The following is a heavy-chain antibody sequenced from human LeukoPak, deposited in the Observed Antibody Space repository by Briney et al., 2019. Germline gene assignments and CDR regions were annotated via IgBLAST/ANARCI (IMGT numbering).Heavy chain of an antibody. CDR3: ARSGGLCSGGRCYPNWFDS. D-gene: IGHD2-15*01. CDR1: GFTFNTYV. J-gene: IGHJ5*01. CDR2: IGGGATST. Sequence: PGGSLRLSCAASGFTFNTYVMNWVRQAPGKGLEWVSTIGGGATSTYYADSVKGRFSISRDNSKNTVYLQVNSLRVEDTAVYYCARSGGLCSGGRCYPNWFDSWGQGTLVIVSS. V-gene: IGHV3-23*01.